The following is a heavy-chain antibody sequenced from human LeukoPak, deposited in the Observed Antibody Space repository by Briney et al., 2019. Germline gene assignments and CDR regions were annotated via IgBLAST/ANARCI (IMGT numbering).Heavy chain of an antibody. J-gene: IGHJ3*01. Sequence: GGSLRLSCAASGFTFSSYSMNWVRQAPGKGLEWVSSISSSSSYIYYADSVKGRFTISRDNPKNTLYLVMNSQRTEDTAIYYCAKDIQLSTWGLGTMVTVSS. CDR3: AKDIQLST. CDR2: ISSSSSYI. D-gene: IGHD5-24*01. V-gene: IGHV3-21*01. CDR1: GFTFSSYS.